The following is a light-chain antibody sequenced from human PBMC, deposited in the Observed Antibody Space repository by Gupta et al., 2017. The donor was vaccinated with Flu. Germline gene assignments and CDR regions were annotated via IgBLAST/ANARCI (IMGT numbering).Light chain of an antibody. Sequence: GDRINLSCRASESISRLLAAYQQKPGNPPKPLIFSASILQSGGTSEFIGSGSCTDFSLTTNNMQPADFLTFYCQQANSSPLTFGQGTRVQSK. J-gene: IGKJ5*01. CDR1: ESISRL. V-gene: IGKV1-12*01. CDR2: SAS. CDR3: QQANSSPLT.